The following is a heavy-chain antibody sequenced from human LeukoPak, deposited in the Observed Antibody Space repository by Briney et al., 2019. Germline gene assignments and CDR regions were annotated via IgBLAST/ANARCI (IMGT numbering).Heavy chain of an antibody. D-gene: IGHD6-13*01. V-gene: IGHV4-39*01. Sequence: SETLSLTCSVSGGFISSSSYYWGWIRQPPGKGLEWIGSIYYVGSTYYNPSLKSRVTISVETSKNQFSLKLSSVTAADTAVYYCARQESQQGLGDYWGQGTLVTVSS. CDR3: ARQESQQGLGDY. CDR2: IYYVGST. J-gene: IGHJ4*02. CDR1: GGFISSSSYY.